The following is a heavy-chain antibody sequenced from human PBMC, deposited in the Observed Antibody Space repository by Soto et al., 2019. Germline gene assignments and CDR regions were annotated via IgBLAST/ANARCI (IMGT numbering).Heavy chain of an antibody. J-gene: IGHJ5*02. CDR2: LLRSGSSA. D-gene: IGHD4-17*01. V-gene: IGHV3-23*01. Sequence: LILSCAASGFTFRNYAMTWARQAPVEGLEWVSSLLRSGSSAYYADSVRGRFTISSDTSANSLYLQMDNLRAEDTAIYYCAKDAISGDGIWLMDSWGQGTVVTVSS. CDR3: AKDAISGDGIWLMDS. CDR1: GFTFRNYA.